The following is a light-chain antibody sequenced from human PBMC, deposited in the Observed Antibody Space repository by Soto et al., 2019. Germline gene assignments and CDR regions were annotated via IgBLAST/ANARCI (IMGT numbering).Light chain of an antibody. CDR1: SSNIGAHYD. CDR2: GNS. J-gene: IGLJ1*01. Sequence: SVLTQPPSVSGAPGQRITVSCTGSSSNIGAHYDVHWYQQFPGTAPKLLIYGNSNRPSGVPDRFSGSKSGTSASLAITGLQAEDEADYYCQSYDNSLSVYVFGTGTKVTV. CDR3: QSYDNSLSVYV. V-gene: IGLV1-40*01.